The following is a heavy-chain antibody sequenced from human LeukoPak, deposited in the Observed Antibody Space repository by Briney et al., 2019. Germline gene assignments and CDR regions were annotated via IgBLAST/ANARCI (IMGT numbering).Heavy chain of an antibody. CDR2: MNPNSGNT. CDR1: GYTFTSYG. D-gene: IGHD6-13*01. CDR3: ARGLSVAAAGTEFDP. V-gene: IGHV1-8*01. J-gene: IGHJ5*02. Sequence: ASVKVSCKASGYTFTSYGINWVRQATGQGLEWMGWMNPNSGNTGYAQKFQGRVTMTRNTSISTAYMELSSLRSEDTAVYYCARGLSVAAAGTEFDPWGQGTLVTVSS.